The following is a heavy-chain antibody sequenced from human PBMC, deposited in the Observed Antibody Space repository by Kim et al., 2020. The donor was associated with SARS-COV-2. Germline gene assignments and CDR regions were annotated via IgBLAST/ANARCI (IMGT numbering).Heavy chain of an antibody. Sequence: SETLSLTCTVSGVSVSSGSYYWSWIRQPPGKGLEWIGYIYYSGSTNYNPSLKSRVTISVDTSKNQFSLKLSSVTAADTAVYYCARDEYSNYFNYYYYGMDVWGQGTTVTVSS. V-gene: IGHV4-61*01. CDR1: GVSVSSGSYY. CDR2: IYYSGST. J-gene: IGHJ6*02. D-gene: IGHD4-4*01. CDR3: ARDEYSNYFNYYYYGMDV.